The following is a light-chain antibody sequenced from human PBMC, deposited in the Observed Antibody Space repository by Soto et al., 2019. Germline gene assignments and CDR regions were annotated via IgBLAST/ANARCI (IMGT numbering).Light chain of an antibody. Sequence: DIQMTQSPSSLSASVGDRVTITCRASQNIIFYLNWYQQKPGQAPKLLIYAASNLQSGVPSRFSGSGSGTDFTLTISSLQPDDFATYYCQHYKSYPWTFGQGTKVDIK. J-gene: IGKJ1*01. CDR3: QHYKSYPWT. CDR2: AAS. CDR1: QNIIFY. V-gene: IGKV1-39*01.